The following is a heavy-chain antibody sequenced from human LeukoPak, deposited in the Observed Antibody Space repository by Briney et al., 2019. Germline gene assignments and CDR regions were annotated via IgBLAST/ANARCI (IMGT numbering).Heavy chain of an antibody. CDR1: GGSISSYY. CDR3: ARVDCSSTSCYSYFDY. J-gene: IGHJ4*02. CDR2: IYTSGST. V-gene: IGHV4-4*07. Sequence: MPSETLSLTCTVSGGSISSYYLSWIRQPAGKGLEWIGRIYTSGSTNYNPSLKSRVTMSVDTSKNQFSLKLSSVTAADTAVYYCARVDCSSTSCYSYFDYWGQGTLVTVSS. D-gene: IGHD2-2*02.